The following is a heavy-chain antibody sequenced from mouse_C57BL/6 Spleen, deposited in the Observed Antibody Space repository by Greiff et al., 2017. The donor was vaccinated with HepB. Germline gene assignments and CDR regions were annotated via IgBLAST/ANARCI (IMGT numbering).Heavy chain of an antibody. J-gene: IGHJ4*01. Sequence: QVQLQQPGAELVMPGASVKLSCKASGYTFTSYWMHWVKQRPGQGLEWIGEIDPSDSYTNYNQKFKGKSTLTVDKSSSTAYMQLISLTSEDTAVYYYARWDYYYYTMDYWGQVTSVTVSS. CDR1: GYTFTSYW. D-gene: IGHD4-1*01. CDR3: ARWDYYYYTMDY. CDR2: IDPSDSYT. V-gene: IGHV1-69*01.